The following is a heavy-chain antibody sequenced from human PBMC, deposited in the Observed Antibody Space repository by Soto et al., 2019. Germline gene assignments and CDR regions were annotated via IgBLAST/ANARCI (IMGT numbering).Heavy chain of an antibody. Sequence: SETLSLTCTVSGGSITRGGYYWSWIRQHPGKGLEWIGYIYNSGTTYYNPSLKSRVTISVDTSKNQFSLKLPSVTAADTAVYYCVSHDYDHYGMDVWGQGTTVTVTS. CDR2: IYNSGTT. CDR3: VSHDYDHYGMDV. J-gene: IGHJ6*02. CDR1: GGSITRGGYY. V-gene: IGHV4-31*03. D-gene: IGHD3-16*01.